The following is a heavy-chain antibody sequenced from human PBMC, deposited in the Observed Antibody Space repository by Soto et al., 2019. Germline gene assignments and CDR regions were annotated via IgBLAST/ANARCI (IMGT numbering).Heavy chain of an antibody. V-gene: IGHV4-39*01. CDR2: IYYTGST. D-gene: IGHD7-27*01. CDR3: ARHATGDVGGDYYFDY. Sequence: QLQLQESGPGLVKPSETLSLTCTVSGGSISSSSYYWGWIRQPPGKGLEWIGVIYYTGSTYYNPSLKSRVTISVDTSKNQFSLNLNSVTAADTAVYYCARHATGDVGGDYYFDYWGQGTLVTVSS. J-gene: IGHJ4*02. CDR1: GGSISSSSYY.